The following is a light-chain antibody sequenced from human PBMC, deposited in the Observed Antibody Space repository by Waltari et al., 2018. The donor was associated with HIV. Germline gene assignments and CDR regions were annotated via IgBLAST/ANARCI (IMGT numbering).Light chain of an antibody. V-gene: IGLV2-8*01. J-gene: IGLJ1*01. CDR1: ASDIGAYYY. CDR3: ASYAGNNNGV. CDR2: EVT. Sequence: QSALTQPPSASGSPGQSVTISCTGTASDIGAYYYVSWYQQHPGKAPKLIIYEVTERPSGVPDRFSGSKSGNTASLTVSGLQAEDEADYFCASYAGNNNGVFGSGTKVTVL.